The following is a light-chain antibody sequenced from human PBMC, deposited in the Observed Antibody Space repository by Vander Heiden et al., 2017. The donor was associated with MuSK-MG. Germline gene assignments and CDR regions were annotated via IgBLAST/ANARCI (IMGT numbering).Light chain of an antibody. Sequence: DIQMTQSPFSLSASVGDRVTITCQASQDISNYLNWYQQKPGKAPKLVIYDASNLETGVPSRFSGSGSGTNFTFTISNLQPEEIATYYCQQYDEFPPTLTFGPGTKVDIK. CDR3: QQYDEFPPTLT. J-gene: IGKJ3*01. CDR1: QDISNY. V-gene: IGKV1-33*01. CDR2: DAS.